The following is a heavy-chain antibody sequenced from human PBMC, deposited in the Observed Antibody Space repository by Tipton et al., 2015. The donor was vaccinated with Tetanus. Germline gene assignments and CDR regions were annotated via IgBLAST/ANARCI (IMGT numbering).Heavy chain of an antibody. CDR1: GCTFTSYD. D-gene: IGHD2-2*02. J-gene: IGHJ6*02. Sequence: QVQLVQSGAEVKKPGASVKVSCKASGCTFTSYDINWVRQATGQGLEWMGWMNPNSGNTGYAQKFQGRVTMTRNTSISTAYMELSSLRSEDPAVYYCARRDVVVVPAAIGVSDYYYGMDVWGQGTTVTVSS. CDR2: MNPNSGNT. V-gene: IGHV1-8*01. CDR3: ARRDVVVVPAAIGVSDYYYGMDV.